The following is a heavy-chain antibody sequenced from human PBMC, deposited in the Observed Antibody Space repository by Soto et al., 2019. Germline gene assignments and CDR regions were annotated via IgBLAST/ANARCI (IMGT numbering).Heavy chain of an antibody. D-gene: IGHD3-22*01. J-gene: IGHJ4*02. CDR1: GFTFSSYA. CDR3: ARAHSMIVVAAGY. Sequence: GGSLRLSCAASGFTFSSYAMSWVRQAPGKGLEWVSAISGSGGSTYYADSVKGRFTISRDNSKNTLYLQMNSLRAEDTAVYYCARAHSMIVVAAGYWGQGTLVTVSS. V-gene: IGHV3-23*01. CDR2: ISGSGGST.